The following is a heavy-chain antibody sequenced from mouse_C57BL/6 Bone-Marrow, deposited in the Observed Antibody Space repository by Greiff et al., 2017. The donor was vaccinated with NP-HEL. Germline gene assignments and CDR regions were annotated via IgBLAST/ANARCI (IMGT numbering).Heavy chain of an antibody. CDR2: INPNNGGT. D-gene: IGHD2-10*01. Sequence: VQLQQSGPELVKPGASVKIPCKASGYTFTDYNMDWVKQSHGKSLEWIGDINPNNGGTIYNQKFKGKATLTVDKSSSTAYMELRSLTSEDTAVYYCARDPYYGNYHDAMDYWGQGTSVTVSS. CDR3: ARDPYYGNYHDAMDY. J-gene: IGHJ4*01. CDR1: GYTFTDYN. V-gene: IGHV1-18*01.